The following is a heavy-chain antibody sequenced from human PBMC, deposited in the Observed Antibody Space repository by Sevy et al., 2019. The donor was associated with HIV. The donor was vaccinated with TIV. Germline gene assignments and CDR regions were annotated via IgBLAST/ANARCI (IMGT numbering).Heavy chain of an antibody. J-gene: IGHJ3*02. CDR1: RDTFNTYA. CDR3: ARRGITIFGVLTFDI. V-gene: IGHV1-69*13. D-gene: IGHD3-3*01. CDR2: IVPKFGSA. Sequence: ASVKVSCKASRDTFNTYAIVWVRQAPGQGLEWMGGIVPKFGSANYAQKFEGKVTMTADESTTTAHMELNSLRSEDTAVYYCARRGITIFGVLTFDIWGQGTTVTVSS.